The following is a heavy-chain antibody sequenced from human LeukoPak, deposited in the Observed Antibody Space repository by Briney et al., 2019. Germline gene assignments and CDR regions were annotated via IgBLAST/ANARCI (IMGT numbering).Heavy chain of an antibody. J-gene: IGHJ4*02. CDR1: GFTFTSYS. V-gene: IGHV3-74*01. CDR2: ISTDGSST. D-gene: IGHD4-23*01. CDR3: AKDGEDGGNSKGALGY. Sequence: GGSLRLSCAASGFTFTSYSMNWVRQAPGKGLEWVSRISTDGSSTSYADSVKGRFTISRDNAKNSLYLQMNSLRAEDTALYYCAKDGEDGGNSKGALGYWGQGTLVTVSS.